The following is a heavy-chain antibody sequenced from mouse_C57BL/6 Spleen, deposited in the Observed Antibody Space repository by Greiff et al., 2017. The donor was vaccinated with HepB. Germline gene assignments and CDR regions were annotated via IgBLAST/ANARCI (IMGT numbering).Heavy chain of an antibody. CDR3: ARDRVGYAMDY. J-gene: IGHJ4*01. CDR1: GFTFSSYA. Sequence: EVQRVESGGGLVKPGGSLKLSCAASGFTFSSYAMSWVRQTPEKRLEWVATISDGGSYTYYPDNVKGRFTISRDNAKNNLYLQMSHLKSEDTAMYYCARDRVGYAMDYWGQGTSVTVSS. CDR2: ISDGGSYT. V-gene: IGHV5-4*01.